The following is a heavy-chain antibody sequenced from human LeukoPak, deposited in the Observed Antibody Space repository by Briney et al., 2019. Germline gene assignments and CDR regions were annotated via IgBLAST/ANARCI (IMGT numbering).Heavy chain of an antibody. J-gene: IGHJ4*02. D-gene: IGHD2-21*02. CDR3: ARGHSSVVTAIPYYFDY. Sequence: PSETLSLTCAVYGGSFSGYYWSWIRQPPGKGLEWIGEINHSGSTNYNPSLKSRVTISVDTSKNQFSLKVTSVTAADTAVYYCARGHSSVVTAIPYYFDYWGRGTLVTVSS. CDR2: INHSGST. CDR1: GGSFSGYY. V-gene: IGHV4-34*01.